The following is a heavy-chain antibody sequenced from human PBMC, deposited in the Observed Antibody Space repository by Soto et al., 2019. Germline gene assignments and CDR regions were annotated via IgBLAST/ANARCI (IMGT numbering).Heavy chain of an antibody. CDR3: ARGYYDILTGSRDYFDY. Sequence: SETLSLTCAVSGGSISSGGYSWSWIRQPPGKGLEWIGYIYHSGSTYYNPSLKSRVTISVDRSKSQFSLKLSSVTAADTAVYYCARGYYDILTGSRDYFDYWGQGTLVTVSS. J-gene: IGHJ4*02. CDR2: IYHSGST. V-gene: IGHV4-30-2*01. D-gene: IGHD3-9*01. CDR1: GGSISSGGYS.